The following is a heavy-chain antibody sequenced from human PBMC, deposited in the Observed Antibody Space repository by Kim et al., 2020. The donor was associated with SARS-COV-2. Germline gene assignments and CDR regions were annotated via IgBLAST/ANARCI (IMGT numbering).Heavy chain of an antibody. J-gene: IGHJ5*01. D-gene: IGHD2-21*02. Sequence: SVKVSCKASGGPFTTTTISWVRLAPGQGPEWMGRIIPLLDLAAYAQRFKGRLTITADQSTKTAYMELSSLTSEDTAVYYCAREPYCGPDCYPISFDSWGQGTLVTVSS. V-gene: IGHV1-69*04. CDR1: GGPFTTTT. CDR3: AREPYCGPDCYPISFDS. CDR2: IIPLLDLA.